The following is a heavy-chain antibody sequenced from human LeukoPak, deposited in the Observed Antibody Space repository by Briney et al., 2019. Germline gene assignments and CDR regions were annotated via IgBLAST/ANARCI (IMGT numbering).Heavy chain of an antibody. CDR1: GFTFSTYG. V-gene: IGHV3-23*01. D-gene: IGHD4-17*01. Sequence: GGSLTLSCAASGFTFSTYGLSWVCHAPGKGLELLSGISGSCSRSFYADSVMGRRTISRDSSKNTLYLQMNSLRAEDTAVYYCPKDLAEGDYKYYFDSWGQGALVTVSS. J-gene: IGHJ4*02. CDR3: PKDLAEGDYKYYFDS. CDR2: ISGSCSRS.